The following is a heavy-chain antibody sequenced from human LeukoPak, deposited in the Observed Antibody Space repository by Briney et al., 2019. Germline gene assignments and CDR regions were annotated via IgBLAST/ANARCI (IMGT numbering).Heavy chain of an antibody. CDR1: GFTFSDHY. D-gene: IGHD1-26*01. CDR2: ISTGGGTK. J-gene: IGHJ4*02. CDR3: ARRSWEPFDY. V-gene: IGHV3-11*01. Sequence: GGSLRLSCAASGFTFSDHYMSWIRQAPGKGLEWVSDISTGGGTKDYADSVKVRFTISRDNARKSLSLQMNSLRVEDTAVYYCARRSWEPFDYWGQGTLVTVSS.